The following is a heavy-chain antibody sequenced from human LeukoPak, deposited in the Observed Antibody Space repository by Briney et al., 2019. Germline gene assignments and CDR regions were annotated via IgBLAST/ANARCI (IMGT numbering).Heavy chain of an antibody. CDR3: AREDYYDSSGSFDY. CDR1: GFTFSDYC. Sequence: PGGSLRLSCAAPGFTFSDYCMSWIRQAPGKGLEWVSYISSSGSTIYYADSVKGRFTISRDNAKNSLYLQMNSLRAEDTAVYYCAREDYYDSSGSFDYWGQGTLVTVSS. CDR2: ISSSGSTI. J-gene: IGHJ4*02. V-gene: IGHV3-11*01. D-gene: IGHD3-22*01.